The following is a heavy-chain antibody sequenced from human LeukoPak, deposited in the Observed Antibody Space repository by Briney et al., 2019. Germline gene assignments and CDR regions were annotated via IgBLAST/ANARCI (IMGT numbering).Heavy chain of an antibody. CDR3: ARGRCGGDCKYGYYYGMDV. D-gene: IGHD2-21*02. J-gene: IGHJ6*02. V-gene: IGHV4-39*01. CDR1: GGSISSSHYY. Sequence: SETLSLTCTVSGGSISSSHYYWGWIRLPPGKGLEWIGSIFYSGSTYYNPSLKSRVIISVDTSKNQFSLNLSSVTAADTAVYYCARGRCGGDCKYGYYYGMDVWGQGTTVTVSS. CDR2: IFYSGST.